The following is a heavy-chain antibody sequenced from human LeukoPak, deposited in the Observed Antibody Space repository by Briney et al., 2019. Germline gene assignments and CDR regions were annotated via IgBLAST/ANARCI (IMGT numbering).Heavy chain of an antibody. CDR2: ISSGSSTI. V-gene: IGHV3-48*02. CDR3: ARENIVVVTAIRDAFDI. J-gene: IGHJ3*02. D-gene: IGHD2-21*02. CDR1: GFTFSSYS. Sequence: RGSLRLSCAASGFTFSSYSMNWVRQAPGKGLEWVSYISSGSSTIYYADSVKGRFTISRDNAKNSLCLQMNSLRDEDTAVYYCARENIVVVTAIRDAFDIWGQGTM.